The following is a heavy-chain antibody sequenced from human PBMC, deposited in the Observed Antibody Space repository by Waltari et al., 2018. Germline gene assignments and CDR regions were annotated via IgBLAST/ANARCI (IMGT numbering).Heavy chain of an antibody. CDR2: IYHSGST. V-gene: IGHV4-30-2*01. D-gene: IGHD3-22*01. CDR1: GGSISSGGYS. CDR3: ARHYYDSSGYYLGVDYYYYMDV. J-gene: IGHJ6*03. Sequence: QLQLQESGSGLVKPSQTLSLTCAVSGGSISSGGYSWSWIRQPPGKGLEWIGYIYHSGSTYYNPSLKSRVTMSVDTSKNQFSLKLSSVTAADTAVYYCARHYYDSSGYYLGVDYYYYMDVWGKGTTVTISS.